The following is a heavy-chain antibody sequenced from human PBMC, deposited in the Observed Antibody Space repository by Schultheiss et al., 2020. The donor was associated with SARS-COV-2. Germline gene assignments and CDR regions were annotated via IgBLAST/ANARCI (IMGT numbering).Heavy chain of an antibody. CDR3: AREPGTGWQVFDY. CDR1: GGSISSSSYY. CDR2: IYYSGST. D-gene: IGHD1-7*01. Sequence: GSLRLSCTVSGGSISSSSYYWSWIRQPPGKGLEWIGYIYYSGSTNYNPSLKSRVTISEDTSKNQFSLKLSSVTAADTALYYCAREPGTGWQVFDYWGQGTLVTVSS. V-gene: IGHV4-61*01. J-gene: IGHJ4*02.